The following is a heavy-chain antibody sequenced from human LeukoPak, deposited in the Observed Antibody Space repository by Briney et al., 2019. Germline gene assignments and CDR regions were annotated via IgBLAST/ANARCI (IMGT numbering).Heavy chain of an antibody. J-gene: IGHJ6*02. Sequence: GGSLRLSCAASGFTFSDYYMSWIRQAPGKGLEWVSSISSSSSYIYYADSVKGRFTISRDNAKNSLYLQMNSLRAEDTAVYYCARDTMVRGVIDPPMDVWGQGTTVTVSS. D-gene: IGHD3-10*01. CDR3: ARDTMVRGVIDPPMDV. V-gene: IGHV3-11*06. CDR2: ISSSSSYI. CDR1: GFTFSDYY.